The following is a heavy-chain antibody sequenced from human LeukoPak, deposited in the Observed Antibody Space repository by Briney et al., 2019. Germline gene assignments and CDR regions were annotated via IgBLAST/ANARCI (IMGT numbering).Heavy chain of an antibody. V-gene: IGHV4-59*01. D-gene: IGHD5-18*01. CDR3: ARSGYSAGFDY. CDR2: IYYSGST. CDR1: GGSISSYY. J-gene: IGHJ4*02. Sequence: SETLSLTCTVSGGSISSYYWSWIRQPPGKGLEWIGYIYYSGSTNYNPSLKSRVPISVDTSKNQFSLKLSSVTAADTAVYYCARSGYSAGFDYWGQGTLVTVSS.